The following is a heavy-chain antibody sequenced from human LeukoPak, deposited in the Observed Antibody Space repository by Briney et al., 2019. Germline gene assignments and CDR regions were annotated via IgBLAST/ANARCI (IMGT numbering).Heavy chain of an antibody. Sequence: ASVKVSCKASGGTFSSYAISWVRQAPGQGLEWMGGIIPIFGTANYAQKFQGRVTITADESTSTAYMELSSLRSDDTAVYYCARVSGDCSSTSCYVGRRRYNWFDPWGQGTLVTVSS. CDR3: ARVSGDCSSTSCYVGRRRYNWFDP. V-gene: IGHV1-69*13. CDR2: IIPIFGTA. J-gene: IGHJ5*02. D-gene: IGHD2-2*01. CDR1: GGTFSSYA.